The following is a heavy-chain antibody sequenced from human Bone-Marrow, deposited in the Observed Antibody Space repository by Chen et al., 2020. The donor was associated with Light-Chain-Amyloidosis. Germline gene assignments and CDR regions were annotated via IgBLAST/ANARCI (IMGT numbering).Heavy chain of an antibody. V-gene: IGHV5-51*01. CDR1: GNTFPNYW. CDR3: ARRRDGYNFDY. CDR2: IYPDDSDA. D-gene: IGHD5-12*01. Sequence: EVQLEQSGPEVKKPGESRRISCKGPGNTFPNYWSGWVRQMPGKGLGWMGVIYPDDSDARYSPSFEGQVTISADKSITTAYLQWRSLKASDTAMYYCARRRDGYNFDYWGQGTLVTVSS. J-gene: IGHJ4*02.